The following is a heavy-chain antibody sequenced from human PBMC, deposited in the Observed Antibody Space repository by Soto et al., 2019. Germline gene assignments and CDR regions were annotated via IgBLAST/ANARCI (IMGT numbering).Heavy chain of an antibody. CDR1: GGSVSTGVHY. D-gene: IGHD6-13*01. J-gene: IGHJ2*01. CDR3: ARGYYTSWYWFDR. CDR2: IYYSGST. V-gene: IGHV4-61*08. Sequence: QVQLQESGPGLVKPSETLSLTCTVSVSGGSVSTGVHYWSWIRQPPGKGLEWIGYIYYSGSTNYTPSLNSRVTISVDTSKNPFSLKLTSVTAADTAVYYCARGYYTSWYWFDRWGRGTLVTVSS.